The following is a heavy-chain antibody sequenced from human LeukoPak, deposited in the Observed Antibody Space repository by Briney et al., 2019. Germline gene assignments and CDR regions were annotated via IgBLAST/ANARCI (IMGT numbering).Heavy chain of an antibody. D-gene: IGHD3-10*01. Sequence: GGSLRLSCAASGFTFSSYAMSWVRQAPGKGLEWVSAISGSGGSTYYADSVKGRFTISRDNSKNTLYLQMNSLRAEDTAVYYCAKAGITMVRGVMRGSWFDPWGQGTLVTVSS. J-gene: IGHJ5*02. CDR2: ISGSGGST. V-gene: IGHV3-23*01. CDR1: GFTFSSYA. CDR3: AKAGITMVRGVMRGSWFDP.